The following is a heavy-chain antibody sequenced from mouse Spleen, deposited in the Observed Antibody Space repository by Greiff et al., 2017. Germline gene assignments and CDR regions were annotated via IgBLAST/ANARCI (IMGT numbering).Heavy chain of an antibody. CDR1: GFSLTSYG. CDR2: IWRGGST. Sequence: QVQLKESGPGLVQPSQSLSITCTVSGFSLTSYGVHWVRQSPGKGLEWLGVIWRGGSTDYNAAFMSRLSIPKDNSKSQVFFKMNSLQADDTAIYYCAKTGGNGAWFAYWGQGTLVTVSA. D-gene: IGHD1-1*02. CDR3: AKTGGNGAWFAY. V-gene: IGHV2-5*01. J-gene: IGHJ3*01.